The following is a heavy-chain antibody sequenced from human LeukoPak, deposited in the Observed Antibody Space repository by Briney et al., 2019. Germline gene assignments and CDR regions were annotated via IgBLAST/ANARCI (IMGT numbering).Heavy chain of an antibody. J-gene: IGHJ4*02. V-gene: IGHV4-59*01. CDR3: ARGVYIAAAQYGY. Sequence: SETPSLTCTVSGGSISSYYWSWIRQPPGRGLEWIGYIYYSGTTNYNPSLKSRDTISVDTSKNQFSLKLSSVTAADTAVYYCARGVYIAAAQYGYWGQGTLVTVSS. D-gene: IGHD6-13*01. CDR1: GGSISSYY. CDR2: IYYSGTT.